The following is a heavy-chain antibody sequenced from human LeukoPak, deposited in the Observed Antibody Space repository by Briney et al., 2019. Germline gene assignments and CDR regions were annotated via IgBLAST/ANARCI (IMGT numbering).Heavy chain of an antibody. CDR3: ARGTGREFDY. CDR2: ISSSSSYI. J-gene: IGHJ4*02. CDR1: GFTFSSYS. V-gene: IGHV3-21*01. Sequence: PGGSLRLSCAASGFTFSSYSMNWVRQAPGKGLEWVSSISSSSSYIYYADSVKGRFTISRDNAKNTLYLQMNSQRAEDTAVYYCARGTGREFDYWGQGTLVTVSS. D-gene: IGHD2-8*02.